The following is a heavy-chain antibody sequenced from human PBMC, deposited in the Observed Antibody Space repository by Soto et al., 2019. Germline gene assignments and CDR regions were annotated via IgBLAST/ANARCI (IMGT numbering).Heavy chain of an antibody. CDR1: GFTFSSYG. J-gene: IGHJ4*02. CDR2: ISYDGSNK. CDR3: AKDDSYMDYSGSDY. Sequence: QVQLVESGGGVVQPGRSLRLSCAASGFTFSSYGMHWVRQAPGKGLEWVAVISYDGSNKYYADSVKGRFTISRDNSKNTLYLQMNSLRAADTAVYYCAKDDSYMDYSGSDYWGQGTMVTVSS. D-gene: IGHD1-26*01. V-gene: IGHV3-30*18.